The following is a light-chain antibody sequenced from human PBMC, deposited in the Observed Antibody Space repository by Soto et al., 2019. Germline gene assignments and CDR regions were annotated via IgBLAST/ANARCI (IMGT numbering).Light chain of an antibody. Sequence: EIVSTQSPATLSLSPGERATLSCRASQSVSSYLAWYQQKPGQAPRLLIYDASNRATGIPDRFSGGGSGTDFTLTISRLEPEDFATYYCQQSYSTLALTFGGGTKVDIK. J-gene: IGKJ4*01. CDR3: QQSYSTLALT. V-gene: IGKV3-11*01. CDR1: QSVSSY. CDR2: DAS.